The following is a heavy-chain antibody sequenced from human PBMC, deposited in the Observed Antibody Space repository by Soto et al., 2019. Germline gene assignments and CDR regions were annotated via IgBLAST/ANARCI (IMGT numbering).Heavy chain of an antibody. V-gene: IGHV3-23*01. CDR1: GFTFISSF. CDR3: AKVGEEDYYDSSGYFDY. J-gene: IGHJ4*02. D-gene: IGHD3-22*01. CDR2: VSGSGGFT. Sequence: GGSLRLSCVASGFTFISSFMGWVRQAPGKGLGWVSSVSGSGGFTYYADSVKGRFTISRDNSKNTLYLQMNSLRAEDTAIYYCAKVGEEDYYDSSGYFDYWGQGTLVTVSS.